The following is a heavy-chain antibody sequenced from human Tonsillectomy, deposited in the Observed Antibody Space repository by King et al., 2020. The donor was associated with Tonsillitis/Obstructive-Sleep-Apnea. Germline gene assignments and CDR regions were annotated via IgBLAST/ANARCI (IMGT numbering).Heavy chain of an antibody. D-gene: IGHD1-14*01. CDR1: GFTFSSYA. Sequence: VQLVQSGGGVVQPGRSLRLSCAASGFTFSSYAMHWVRQAPGKGLEWVAVISYDGSNKYYADSVKGRFTISRDNSKNTLYLQMNSLRAEDTAVYYCARANRGYFDYWGQGTLVTVSS. CDR3: ARANRGYFDY. V-gene: IGHV3-30*04. CDR2: ISYDGSNK. J-gene: IGHJ4*02.